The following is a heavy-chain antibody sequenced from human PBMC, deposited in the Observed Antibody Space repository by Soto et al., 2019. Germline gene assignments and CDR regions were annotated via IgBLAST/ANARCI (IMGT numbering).Heavy chain of an antibody. CDR2: ISSSGST. J-gene: IGHJ2*01. V-gene: IGHV4-59*01. D-gene: IGHD6-19*01. Sequence: QLQLQEAGPGLVQPSETLSLTCTVSGGSISRYYWSWIRQPPVQGLHWIGYISSSGSTDYNPSLASRVAISVYTSENQFSLHLSSVTAPDTAVYYCARLPGSGWYPWYFDLWGRGTLVTVSS. CDR1: GGSISRYY. CDR3: ARLPGSGWYPWYFDL.